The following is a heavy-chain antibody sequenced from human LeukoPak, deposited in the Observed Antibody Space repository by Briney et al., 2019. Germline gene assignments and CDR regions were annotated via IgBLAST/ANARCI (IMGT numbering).Heavy chain of an antibody. J-gene: IGHJ3*02. V-gene: IGHV1-69*13. CDR3: ARDGAVADNWGAFDI. CDR1: GGTFSSYA. D-gene: IGHD6-19*01. Sequence: SVKVSCKASGGTFSSYAISWVRQAPGQGLEWMGGIIPIFGTANYAQKFQGRVTITADESTSTAYMGLSSLRSEDTAVYYCARDGAVADNWGAFDIWGQGTMVTVSS. CDR2: IIPIFGTA.